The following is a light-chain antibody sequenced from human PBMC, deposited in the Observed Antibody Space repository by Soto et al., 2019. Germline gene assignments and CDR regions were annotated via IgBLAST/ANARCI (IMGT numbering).Light chain of an antibody. V-gene: IGKV1-33*01. CDR1: QDISDY. CDR2: DAS. J-gene: IGKJ2*01. Sequence: DIQMTQSPSSLPASVGDRVTITCQASQDISDYLNWYQQKPGKAPKLLIYDASNLETGVPSRFSGSGSGTDFTFTISSLQPEDIATYYCQQYDNLPYTFGQGTKLESK. CDR3: QQYDNLPYT.